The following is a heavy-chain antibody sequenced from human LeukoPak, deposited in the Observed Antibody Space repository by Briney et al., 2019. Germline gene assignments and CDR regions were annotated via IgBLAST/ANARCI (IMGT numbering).Heavy chain of an antibody. V-gene: IGHV3-30*04. CDR1: GFTFSHYA. CDR3: AKEFNRGLPDY. Sequence: GGSLRLSCAASGFTFSHYANHWVRQAPGKGLEWVAVISYDGSNEYYADSVKGRFTISRDNSKNTLYLQMSSLRAEDTAVYYCAKEFNRGLPDYWGQGTLVTVPS. J-gene: IGHJ4*02. CDR2: ISYDGSNE. D-gene: IGHD2-21*01.